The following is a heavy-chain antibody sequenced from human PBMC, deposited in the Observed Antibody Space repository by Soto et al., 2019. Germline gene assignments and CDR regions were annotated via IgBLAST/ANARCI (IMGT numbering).Heavy chain of an antibody. CDR1: GFTFSSYG. CDR2: ISYDGSNK. CDR3: AEGYFDY. V-gene: IGHV3-30*03. Sequence: QVQLVESGGGVVQPGRSLRLSCAASGFTFSSYGMHWVRQAPGKGLEWVAVISYDGSNKYYADSVKGRFTISRDNSKNTLYLQMNSLRAEDTAVYYCAEGYFDYWGQGTLVTVSS. J-gene: IGHJ4*02.